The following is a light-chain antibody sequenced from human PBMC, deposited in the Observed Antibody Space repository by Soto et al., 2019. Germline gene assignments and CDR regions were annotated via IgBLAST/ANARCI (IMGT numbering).Light chain of an antibody. CDR2: DVS. V-gene: IGLV2-8*01. Sequence: QSALTQPASVSGSPGQSITISCTGTSSDVGHNHVSWYQHHAGKVPKLIIYDVSDRPSGVPDRFSGSKSGNTASLTVSGLQVEDEADYYCSSFEASNNLLFGGGTKVTVL. CDR3: SSFEASNNLL. J-gene: IGLJ2*01. CDR1: SSDVGHNH.